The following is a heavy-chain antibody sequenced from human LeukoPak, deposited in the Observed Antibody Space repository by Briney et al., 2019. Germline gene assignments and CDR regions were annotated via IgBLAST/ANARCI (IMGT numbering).Heavy chain of an antibody. J-gene: IGHJ4*02. Sequence: GGSLRLSCVGSGLSFSSYWMSWFRQAPGKGLEWVANIKQDGSEKYYVDSVKGRFTISRDNAKNSLYLQMNSLRAEDTAVYYCGRAMDYWGQGTLVTVSS. CDR2: IKQDGSEK. CDR3: GRAMDY. V-gene: IGHV3-7*03. CDR1: GLSFSSYW.